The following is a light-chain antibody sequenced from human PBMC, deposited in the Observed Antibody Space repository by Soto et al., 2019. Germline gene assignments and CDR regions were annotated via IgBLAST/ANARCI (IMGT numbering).Light chain of an antibody. Sequence: DLQMTQSPSSLSASVGDRVTITCRASQSVSDYLGWYHQRLGQAPKLLIDAASSLQSGVPSRFSGGGSGTDFTLTISSLQPEDFATYYCQQSYTTPWTFGQGTRVEIE. CDR2: AAS. CDR1: QSVSDY. CDR3: QQSYTTPWT. J-gene: IGKJ1*01. V-gene: IGKV1-39*01.